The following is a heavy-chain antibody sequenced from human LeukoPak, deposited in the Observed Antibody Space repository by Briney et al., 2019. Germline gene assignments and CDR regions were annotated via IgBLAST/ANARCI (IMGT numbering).Heavy chain of an antibody. Sequence: ASVKVSCKASGYTFTSYDINWVRQATGQGPEWMGRMNPNSGNTGYAQKFQGRVTMTRNASISTAYMELSSLRSEDTAVYYCGGGRSAGTGTPFYFWGPGTLVTVSS. CDR1: GYTFTSYD. J-gene: IGHJ4*02. V-gene: IGHV1-8*01. D-gene: IGHD6-13*01. CDR2: MNPNSGNT. CDR3: GGGRSAGTGTPFYF.